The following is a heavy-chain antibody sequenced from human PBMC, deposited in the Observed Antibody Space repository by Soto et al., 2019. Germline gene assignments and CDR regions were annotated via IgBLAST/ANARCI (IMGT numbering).Heavy chain of an antibody. Sequence: PGGSLRLSCAASGFTFSSYSMNWVRQAPGKGLEWVSSISSSSSYIYYADSVKGRFTISRDNAKNSLYLQMNSLRAEDTAVYYCASLDFYGDRVLDVWGQGXTVTVYS. CDR3: ASLDFYGDRVLDV. J-gene: IGHJ6*02. D-gene: IGHD4-17*01. CDR2: ISSSSSYI. CDR1: GFTFSSYS. V-gene: IGHV3-21*01.